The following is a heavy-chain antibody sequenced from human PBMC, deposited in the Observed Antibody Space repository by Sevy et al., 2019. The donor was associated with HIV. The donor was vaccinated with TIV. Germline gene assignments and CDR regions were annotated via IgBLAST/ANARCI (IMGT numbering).Heavy chain of an antibody. D-gene: IGHD3-22*01. CDR2: MNPNSGNT. J-gene: IGHJ4*02. V-gene: IGHV1-8*03. CDR1: GYTFTSYD. Sequence: ASVKVSCKASGYTFTSYDINWVRQATGQGFEWMGWMNPNSGNTGYAQKFQGRVTITRNTSISTAYMELSSLRSEDTAVYYCARAGYYYDSSGYYFDYWGQGTLVTVSS. CDR3: ARAGYYYDSSGYYFDY.